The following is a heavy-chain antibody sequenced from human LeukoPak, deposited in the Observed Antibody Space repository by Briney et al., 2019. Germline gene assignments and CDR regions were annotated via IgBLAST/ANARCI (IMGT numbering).Heavy chain of an antibody. D-gene: IGHD2-2*01. CDR1: GDSISSYY. Sequence: SETLSLTCTVSGDSISSYYWSWIRHPPGKGLEWFGYIYYSESTNYNPSLKSRVTISVDTSKNQFSLKLSSVTAADTAVYYCARDELYCSSTSCSNFYYYGMDVWGKGTTVTVSS. CDR2: IYYSEST. J-gene: IGHJ6*04. V-gene: IGHV4-59*01. CDR3: ARDELYCSSTSCSNFYYYGMDV.